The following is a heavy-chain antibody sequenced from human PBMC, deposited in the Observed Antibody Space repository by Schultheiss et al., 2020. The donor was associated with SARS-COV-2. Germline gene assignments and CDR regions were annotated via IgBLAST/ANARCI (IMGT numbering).Heavy chain of an antibody. J-gene: IGHJ4*02. CDR1: GFTFSSYA. Sequence: GGSLRLSCAASGFTFSSYAMHWVRQAPGKGLEYVSAISSNGGSTYYADSVKGRFTISRDNSKNTLYLQMSSLRAEDTAVYYCVKGGVGATTHFDYWGQGTLVTVSS. CDR2: ISSNGGST. CDR3: VKGGVGATTHFDY. D-gene: IGHD1-26*01. V-gene: IGHV3-64D*06.